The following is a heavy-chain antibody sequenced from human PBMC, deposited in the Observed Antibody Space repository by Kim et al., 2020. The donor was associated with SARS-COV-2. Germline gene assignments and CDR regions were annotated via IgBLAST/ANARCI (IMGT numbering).Heavy chain of an antibody. D-gene: IGHD1-7*01. CDR2: IYYSGST. V-gene: IGHV4-59*08. Sequence: SETLSLTCTVSGVSISRYYWSWIRHPPGKGLEWIGYIYYSGSTNYNPYLKSRVTISVDTSKNQFSLKLSSMTGADTAVYYCATSSIAGTIDYWGQGTLVTVSS. CDR3: ATSSIAGTIDY. CDR1: GVSISRYY. J-gene: IGHJ4*02.